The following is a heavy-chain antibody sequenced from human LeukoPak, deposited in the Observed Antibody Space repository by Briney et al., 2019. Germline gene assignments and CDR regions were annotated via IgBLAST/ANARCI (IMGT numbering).Heavy chain of an antibody. CDR3: VQEGPRGLAFDI. CDR2: ISGSGGGT. V-gene: IGHV3-23*01. Sequence: PGGSLRLSCEASGVTFSSYVMSWVRQAPGKGAEGVSGISGSGGGTYYADSVKGRFAISRDNSKNTLYLQMNSLRAEDTAVYYCVQEGPRGLAFDIWGQGTKVTVSS. J-gene: IGHJ3*02. CDR1: GVTFSSYV.